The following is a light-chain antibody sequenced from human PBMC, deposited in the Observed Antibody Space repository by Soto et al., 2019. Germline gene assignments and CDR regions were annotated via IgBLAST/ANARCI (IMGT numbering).Light chain of an antibody. CDR3: SSYTTRSALGV. CDR2: EVS. J-gene: IGLJ3*02. CDR1: SSDLGTYNL. Sequence: QSALTQPASVSGSPGQSINISCTGTSSDLGTYNLVSWYQHHPGKAPKLIIYEVSYRPSGISNRFSGSKSGNTASLTISGLQAEDEADYYCSSYTTRSALGVFGGGTKVTVL. V-gene: IGLV2-14*01.